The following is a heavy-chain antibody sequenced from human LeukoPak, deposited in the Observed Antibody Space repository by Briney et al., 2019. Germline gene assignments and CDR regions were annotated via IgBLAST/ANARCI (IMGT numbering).Heavy chain of an antibody. Sequence: QTGGSLRLSCAASGFTFSSYWMSWVRQAPGKGLKWVANIKQDGSEKYYVDSVKGRFTISRDNAKNSLYLQMNSLRAEDTAVYYCASPYSSRWYELCYWGQGTLVTVSS. CDR3: ASPYSSRWYELCY. CDR2: IKQDGSEK. D-gene: IGHD6-13*01. J-gene: IGHJ4*02. CDR1: GFTFSSYW. V-gene: IGHV3-7*01.